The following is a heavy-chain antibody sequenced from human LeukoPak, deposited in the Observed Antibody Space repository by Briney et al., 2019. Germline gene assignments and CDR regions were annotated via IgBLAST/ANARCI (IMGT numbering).Heavy chain of an antibody. V-gene: IGHV4-31*03. D-gene: IGHD6-13*01. CDR1: GGSVSSGGYY. CDR3: ARVARSPYSSSLFYYYGMDV. Sequence: SETLSLTCTVSGGSVSSGGYYWSWIRQHPGKGLEWIGYIYYSGSTYYNPSLKSRVTISVDTSKNQFSLKLSSVTAADTAVYYCARVARSPYSSSLFYYYGMDVWGQGTTVTVSS. CDR2: IYYSGST. J-gene: IGHJ6*02.